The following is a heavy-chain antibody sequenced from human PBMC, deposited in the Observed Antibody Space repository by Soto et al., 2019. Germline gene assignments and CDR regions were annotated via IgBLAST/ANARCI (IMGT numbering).Heavy chain of an antibody. J-gene: IGHJ5*02. CDR1: GFTFSDYY. Sequence: QVQLVESGGGLVKPGGSLRLSCAASGFTFSDYYMSWIRQAPGKGLEWVSYISSSSSYTNYADSVKGRFTISRDNAKNSLYLQMNSLRAEDTAVYYCARVIGPQRWFDPWGQGTLVTVSS. CDR3: ARVIGPQRWFDP. D-gene: IGHD2-2*01. CDR2: ISSSSSYT. V-gene: IGHV3-11*05.